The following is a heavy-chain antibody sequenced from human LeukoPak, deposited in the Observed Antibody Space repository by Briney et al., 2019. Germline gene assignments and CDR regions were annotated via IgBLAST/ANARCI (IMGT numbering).Heavy chain of an antibody. CDR2: ISDSGVNT. CDR1: GFTFSICP. J-gene: IGHJ4*02. D-gene: IGHD3-10*01. CDR3: ASGITLLRGVMDF. Sequence: GGSLRLSCAASGFTFSICPMTWVRQAPGKGLEWVSSISDSGVNTWYADSVKGWFTISRDNSKNTMYLQMNRLRAEDTAVYYCASGITLLRGVMDFWGQGTLVTVSS. V-gene: IGHV3-23*01.